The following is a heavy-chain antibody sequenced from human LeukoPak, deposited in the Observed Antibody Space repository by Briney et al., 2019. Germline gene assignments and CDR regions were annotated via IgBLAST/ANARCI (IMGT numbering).Heavy chain of an antibody. J-gene: IGHJ4*02. V-gene: IGHV3-7*01. D-gene: IGHD2-2*01. CDR3: ARDAREEVVYFDY. CDR1: GFTFSSYW. CDR2: IKQDGSEK. Sequence: GSLRLSCAASGFTFSSYWMSWVRQAPGKGLEWVANIKQDGSEKYYVDSVKGRFTISRDNAKNSLYLQMNSLRAEDTAVYYCARDAREEVVYFDYWGQGTLVTVSS.